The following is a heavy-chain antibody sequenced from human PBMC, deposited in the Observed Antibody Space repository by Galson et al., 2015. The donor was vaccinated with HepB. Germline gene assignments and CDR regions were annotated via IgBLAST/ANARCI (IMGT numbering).Heavy chain of an antibody. CDR3: AREGSAHADAFDI. V-gene: IGHV4-4*02. CDR2: IYNTGTT. CDR1: GDSVRSRNW. J-gene: IGHJ3*02. Sequence: LSLTCAVSGDSVRSRNWWSWIRQPPGKGLEWIGEIYNTGTTNYNPSLKSRVTISIDKSTNNFSLKLNSVTAADTAVYYCAREGSAHADAFDIWGRGTMVIISS. D-gene: IGHD2-15*01.